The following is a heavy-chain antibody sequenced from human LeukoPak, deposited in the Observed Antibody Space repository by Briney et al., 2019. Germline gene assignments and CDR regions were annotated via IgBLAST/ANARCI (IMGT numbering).Heavy chain of an antibody. V-gene: IGHV3-48*01. Sequence: GGALRLSCAASGFTFSSYSMNWVRPPPGKGLEGVSYISSSSSTIYYADSVKGRFTISRDNAQNSLYLQMNSLRAEDTPVYYCARVDRFYCSSTSCWVIGRWGQGTLVAVSS. CDR3: ARVDRFYCSSTSCWVIGR. J-gene: IGHJ4*02. CDR1: GFTFSSYS. D-gene: IGHD2-2*01. CDR2: ISSSSSTI.